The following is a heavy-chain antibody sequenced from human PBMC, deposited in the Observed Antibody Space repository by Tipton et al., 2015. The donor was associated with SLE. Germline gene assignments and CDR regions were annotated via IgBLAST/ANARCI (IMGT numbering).Heavy chain of an antibody. D-gene: IGHD5-24*01. CDR1: GGSISSHY. V-gene: IGHV4-59*11. CDR3: ARVRHGYSNDAFDI. Sequence: TLSLTCTVSGGSISSHYWSWIRQPPGKGLEWIGYIYYSGSTNYNPSPKSRVTISVYTSKNQFSLKLSSVTAADTAVYSCARVRHGYSNDAFDIWGQGTMVTVSS. CDR2: IYYSGST. J-gene: IGHJ3*02.